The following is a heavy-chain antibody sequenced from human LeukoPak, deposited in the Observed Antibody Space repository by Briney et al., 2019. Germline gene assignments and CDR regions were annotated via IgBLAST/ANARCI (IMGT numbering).Heavy chain of an antibody. CDR3: ARANRGWYPPY. D-gene: IGHD6-19*01. CDR2: ISSSSSYI. Sequence: GGPLRLSCAASGFTFSSYSMNWVRQAPGKGLEWVSSISSSSSYIYYADSVKGRFTISRDNAKSSLYLQMNSLRAEDTAVYYCARANRGWYPPYWGQGTLVTVSS. CDR1: GFTFSSYS. J-gene: IGHJ4*02. V-gene: IGHV3-21*01.